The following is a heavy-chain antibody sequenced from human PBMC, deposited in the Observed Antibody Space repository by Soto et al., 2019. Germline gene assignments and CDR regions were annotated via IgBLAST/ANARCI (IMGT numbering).Heavy chain of an antibody. Sequence: QVQLVQSGAEVKKPGASVKVSCKASGYTFTSYYMHWVRQAPGQGLEWMGIINPSGGSTSYAQKVQGSVTLTRDTYTSSVHMERSSRRSEDTAVYYCARGPPGYCSGGSCYGANYYYGMDVWGQGTTVTVSS. D-gene: IGHD2-15*01. J-gene: IGHJ6*02. V-gene: IGHV1-46*03. CDR3: ARGPPGYCSGGSCYGANYYYGMDV. CDR2: INPSGGST. CDR1: GYTFTSYY.